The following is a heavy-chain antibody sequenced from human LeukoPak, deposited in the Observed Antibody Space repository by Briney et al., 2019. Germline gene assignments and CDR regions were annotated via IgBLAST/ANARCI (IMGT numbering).Heavy chain of an antibody. J-gene: IGHJ6*02. Sequence: VASVKVSCKASGGXFSSYAISWVRQAPGQGLEWMGGIIPIFGTANYAQKFQGRVTITADESTSTAYMELSSLRSEDTAVYYCARRADIVATIYYYGMDVWGQGTTVTVSS. CDR2: IIPIFGTA. CDR3: ARRADIVATIYYYGMDV. D-gene: IGHD5-12*01. V-gene: IGHV1-69*13. CDR1: GGXFSSYA.